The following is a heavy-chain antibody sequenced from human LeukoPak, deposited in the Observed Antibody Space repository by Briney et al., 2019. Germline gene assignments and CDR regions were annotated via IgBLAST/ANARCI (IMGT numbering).Heavy chain of an antibody. Sequence: PSETLSLTCTVSGGSISSSSHYWGWIRQPPGKGLEWIGSIYYSGSTYYNPSLKSRVTISVDTSKNQFSLKLSSVTAADTAVYYCARGHTSRDGYYNWFDPWGQGTLVTVSS. D-gene: IGHD5-24*01. CDR2: IYYSGST. V-gene: IGHV4-39*07. CDR3: ARGHTSRDGYYNWFDP. J-gene: IGHJ5*02. CDR1: GGSISSSSHY.